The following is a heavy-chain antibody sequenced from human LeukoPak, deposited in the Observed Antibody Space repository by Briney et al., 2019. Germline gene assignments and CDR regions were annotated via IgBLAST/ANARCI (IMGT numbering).Heavy chain of an antibody. CDR1: AFPFSTSG. J-gene: IGHJ4*02. D-gene: IGHD6-13*01. CDR3: AKAIAAAGPIIDY. CDR2: ISSTSSTI. Sequence: QPGGSLRLSCVASAFPFSTSGINWVRQAPGKGLEWVSYISSTSSTIYYADSVKGRFTISRDNSKNTLYLQMNSLRAEDTAVYYCAKAIAAAGPIIDYWGQGTLVTVSS. V-gene: IGHV3-48*01.